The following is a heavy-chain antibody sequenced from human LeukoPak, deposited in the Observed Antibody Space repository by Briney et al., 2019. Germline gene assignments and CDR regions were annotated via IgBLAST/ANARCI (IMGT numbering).Heavy chain of an antibody. D-gene: IGHD3-22*01. CDR2: MNPNSGNT. CDR1: GYTFTSYV. V-gene: IGHV1-8*01. J-gene: IGHJ3*02. CDR3: ARARRVTMIVVVRSRGAFDI. Sequence: ASVKVSCKASGYTFTSYVINWVRQATGQGLEWMGWMNPNSGNTGYAQKFQGRVTMTRNTSISTAYMELSSLRSEDTAVYYCARARRVTMIVVVRSRGAFDIWGQGTMVTVSS.